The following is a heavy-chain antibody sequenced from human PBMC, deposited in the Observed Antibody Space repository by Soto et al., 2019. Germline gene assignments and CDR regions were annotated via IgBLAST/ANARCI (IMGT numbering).Heavy chain of an antibody. CDR3: AKEKVYYGMDV. V-gene: IGHV3-30*18. J-gene: IGHJ6*02. Sequence: GGSLRLSCAASGFTFSSYGMHWVRQAPGKGLEWVAVISYDGSNKYYADSVKGRFTISRDNSKNTLYLQMNSLRAEDTAVYYCAKEKVYYGMDVWGQGTTVTVSS. CDR1: GFTFSSYG. CDR2: ISYDGSNK.